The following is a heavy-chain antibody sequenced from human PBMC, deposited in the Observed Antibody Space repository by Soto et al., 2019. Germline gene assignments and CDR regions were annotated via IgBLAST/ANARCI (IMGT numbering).Heavy chain of an antibody. V-gene: IGHV3-23*01. J-gene: IGHJ4*02. CDR3: AKLIRGGGEVNYDILTGYLY. CDR2: ISGSGGST. D-gene: IGHD3-9*01. CDR1: GFTFSSYA. Sequence: GGSLRLSCAASGFTFSSYAMSWVRQAPGKGLEWVSAISGSGGSTYYADSVKGRFTISRDNSKNTLYLQMNSLRAEDTAVYYCAKLIRGGGEVNYDILTGYLYWGQGTLVTVSS.